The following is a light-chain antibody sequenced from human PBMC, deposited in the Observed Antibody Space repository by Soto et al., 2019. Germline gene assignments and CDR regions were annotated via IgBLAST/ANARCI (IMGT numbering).Light chain of an antibody. CDR3: QQRSNWPIT. CDR1: QRVSSN. J-gene: IGKJ5*01. CDR2: GAS. V-gene: IGKV3-15*01. Sequence: IVITHTPPTHFVGPGVIATLSHSTTQRVSSNVAWYQQKPGQAPRLLIYGASTRATGIPARFSGSGSGTEFTLTISSLQSEDFAVYYCQQRSNWPITFGQGTRLEN.